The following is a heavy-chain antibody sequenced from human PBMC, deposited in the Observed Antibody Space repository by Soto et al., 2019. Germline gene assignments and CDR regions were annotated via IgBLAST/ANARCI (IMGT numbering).Heavy chain of an antibody. CDR3: ARDGAAGNYYYYGMDV. D-gene: IGHD6-13*01. J-gene: IGHJ6*02. Sequence: SVKVSCKASGGTFSSYAISWVRQAPGQGLEWMGGIIPIFGTANYAQKFQGRVTITADESTSTAYMELRRLRSEDTAVYYCARDGAAGNYYYYGMDVWGQGTTVTVSS. V-gene: IGHV1-69*13. CDR2: IIPIFGTA. CDR1: GGTFSSYA.